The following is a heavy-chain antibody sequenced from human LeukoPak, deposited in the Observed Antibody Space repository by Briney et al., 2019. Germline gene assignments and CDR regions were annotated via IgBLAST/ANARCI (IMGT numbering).Heavy chain of an antibody. D-gene: IGHD3-10*01. J-gene: IGHJ4*02. Sequence: GGSLRLSCAASGFTFSSYAMSWVRQAPGKGLEWVSAISGSGGSTYYADSVKGRFTISRDNSKNTLYLQMNSLGAEDTAVYYCAKGGAYGSGSYYTNSLDYWGQGTLVTVSS. CDR1: GFTFSSYA. V-gene: IGHV3-23*01. CDR2: ISGSGGST. CDR3: AKGGAYGSGSYYTNSLDY.